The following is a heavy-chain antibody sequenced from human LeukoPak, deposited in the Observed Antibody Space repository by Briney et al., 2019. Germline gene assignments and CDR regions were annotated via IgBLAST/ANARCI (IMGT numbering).Heavy chain of an antibody. CDR3: ARKSTIAARPDY. J-gene: IGHJ4*01. D-gene: IGHD6-6*01. CDR1: GYTFTSYD. V-gene: IGHV1-18*01. Sequence: ASVKVSCKASGYTFTSYDITWVRQAPGQGLEWMGWIITYNGNTDYAQKIQGRVTMTTDKSTSTAYMELRSLRSDDTAVYYCARKSTIAARPDYWGHGTLVTVSS. CDR2: IITYNGNT.